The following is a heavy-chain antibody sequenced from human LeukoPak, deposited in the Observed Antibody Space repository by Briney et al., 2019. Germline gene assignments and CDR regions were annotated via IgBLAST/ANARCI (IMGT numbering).Heavy chain of an antibody. Sequence: PGGSLRLSCAASGFTFSSYGMSWVRQAPGKGLEWVSAISGRDHSTYYADSVKARSTISRDDSKNTLYLQMYSLRAEDTAVYYCVKERGGEFDFWGQGTLVTVSS. CDR2: ISGRDHST. V-gene: IGHV3-23*01. J-gene: IGHJ4*02. CDR1: GFTFSSYG. CDR3: VKERGGEFDF. D-gene: IGHD2-21*01.